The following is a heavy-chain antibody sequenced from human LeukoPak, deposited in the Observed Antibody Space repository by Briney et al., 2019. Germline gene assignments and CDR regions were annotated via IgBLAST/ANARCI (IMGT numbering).Heavy chain of an antibody. D-gene: IGHD3-3*01. Sequence: SETLSLTCAVYGGSFSGYYWSWIRQPPGKGLEWIGEINHSGSTNYNPSLKSRVTISVDTSKNQFSLKPSSVTAADTAVYYCARANYDFWSGYPRSYYFDYWGQGTLVTVSS. CDR1: GGSFSGYY. CDR2: INHSGST. V-gene: IGHV4-34*01. J-gene: IGHJ4*02. CDR3: ARANYDFWSGYPRSYYFDY.